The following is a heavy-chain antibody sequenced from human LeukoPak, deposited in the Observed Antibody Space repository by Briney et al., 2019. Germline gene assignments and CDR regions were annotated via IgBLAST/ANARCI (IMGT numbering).Heavy chain of an antibody. J-gene: IGHJ5*02. CDR2: IIPIFGTA. Sequence: GASVKVSCKASGGTFSSYAISWMRQAPGQGLEWMGGIIPIFGTANYAQKFQDRVTITADESTSTAYMELSRLRSEDTAVYYCARDTSGYYYGSGSYYRWFDPWGQGTLVTVSS. CDR3: ARDTSGYYYGSGSYYRWFDP. D-gene: IGHD3-10*01. CDR1: GGTFSSYA. V-gene: IGHV1-69*13.